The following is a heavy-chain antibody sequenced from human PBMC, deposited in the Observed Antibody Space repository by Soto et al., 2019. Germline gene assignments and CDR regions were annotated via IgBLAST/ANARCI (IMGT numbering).Heavy chain of an antibody. D-gene: IGHD3-9*01. V-gene: IGHV4-39*01. Sequence: QLQLQASGPGLVKPSETLSLTCTVSGGSISSSSYCWGWIRQPPGKGRGWIGSMSYSGSTYYNPSLKGRVTLSINTPKHQFSLKLSPVTAADTAEYYCASTIFPPSNCFDPWGQGTLVTVSS. CDR2: MSYSGST. J-gene: IGHJ5*02. CDR1: GGSISSSSYC. CDR3: ASTIFPPSNCFDP.